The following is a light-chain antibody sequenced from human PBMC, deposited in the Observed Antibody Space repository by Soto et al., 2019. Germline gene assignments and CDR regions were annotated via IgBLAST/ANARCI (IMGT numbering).Light chain of an antibody. V-gene: IGLV4-69*01. CDR2: LNSDGSH. CDR1: SGHSSYA. Sequence: QPLLTQSPSASASLGASVNLTCTLSSGHSSYAIAWHQQQPEKGPRYLMKLNSDGSHSKGDGIPDRFSGSSSGAERYLTISSLQSEDEADYYCQTWGTGIQVFGGGTQLTVL. CDR3: QTWGTGIQV. J-gene: IGLJ3*02.